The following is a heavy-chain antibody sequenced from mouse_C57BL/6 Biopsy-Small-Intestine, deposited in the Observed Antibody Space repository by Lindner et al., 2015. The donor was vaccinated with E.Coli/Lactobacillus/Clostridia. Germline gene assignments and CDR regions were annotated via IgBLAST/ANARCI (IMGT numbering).Heavy chain of an antibody. CDR2: ISPYSGET. CDR1: GYTFTSHG. Sequence: SVKVSCKGSGYTFTSHGISWVRQAPGQGLEWMGWISPYSGETHYAQKFQGRVTMTADTSTTTVYMDLRSLSSDDTAVYYCARDGRDTGGYYLSSWFDPWGQGTLVTVSS. V-gene: IGHV1-4*01. J-gene: IGHJ3*01. D-gene: IGHD1-1*01. CDR3: ARDGRDTGGYYLSSWFDP.